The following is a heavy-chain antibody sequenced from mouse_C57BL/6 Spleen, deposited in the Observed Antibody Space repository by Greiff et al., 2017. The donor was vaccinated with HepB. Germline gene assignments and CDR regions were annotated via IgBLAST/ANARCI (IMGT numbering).Heavy chain of an antibody. CDR1: GFSLTSYG. J-gene: IGHJ1*03. V-gene: IGHV2-6-1*01. CDR3: ARHAYYGSSRNWYFDV. CDR2: IWSDGST. Sequence: VKLVESGPGLVAPSPSLSITCTVSGFSLTSYGVHWVRQPPGKGLEWLVVIWSDGSTTYNSALKSRLSISKDNSKSQVFLKMNSLQTDDTAMYYCARHAYYGSSRNWYFDVWGTGTTVTVSS. D-gene: IGHD1-1*01.